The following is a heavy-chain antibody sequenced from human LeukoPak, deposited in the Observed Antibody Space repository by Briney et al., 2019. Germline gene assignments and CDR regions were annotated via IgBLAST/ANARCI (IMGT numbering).Heavy chain of an antibody. CDR2: ISWNSGSI. D-gene: IGHD2-2*01. V-gene: IGHV3-9*01. CDR1: GFTFDDYA. J-gene: IGHJ4*02. CDR3: AKDIGRYCSSTSCLVY. Sequence: GRSLRLSCAASGFTFDDYAMHWVRQAPGKGLEWVSGISWNSGSIGHADSVKGRFTISRDNARNSLYLQMNSLRAEDTALYYCAKDIGRYCSSTSCLVYWGQGTLVTVSS.